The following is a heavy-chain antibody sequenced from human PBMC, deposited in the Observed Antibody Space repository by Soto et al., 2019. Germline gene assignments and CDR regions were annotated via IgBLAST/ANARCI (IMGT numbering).Heavy chain of an antibody. CDR1: GGSISSGSYY. J-gene: IGHJ5*02. V-gene: IGHV4-39*01. D-gene: IGHD2-15*01. CDR3: ARLNPDIVVVVAAIGGYWFDP. Sequence: SETLSLTCTVSGGSISSGSYYWGWIRQPPGKGLEWIGSIYYSGSTYYNPSLKSRVTISVDTSKNQFSLKLSSVTAADTAVYYCARLNPDIVVVVAAIGGYWFDPWGQGTLVTVSS. CDR2: IYYSGST.